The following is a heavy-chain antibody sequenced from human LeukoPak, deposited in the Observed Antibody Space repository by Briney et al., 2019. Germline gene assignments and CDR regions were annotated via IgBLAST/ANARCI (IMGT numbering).Heavy chain of an antibody. CDR3: ARDQSSVNSGSYQYYFDY. D-gene: IGHD1-26*01. V-gene: IGHV3-21*01. J-gene: IGHJ4*02. CDR1: RFTFSSYG. CDR2: ISSSSSYI. Sequence: GGSLRLSCAASRFTFSSYGTTWVRQAPGKGLEWVSSISSSSSYIYYGDSVKGRFTISRDNAKHSLYLQMNSLRAEDTAVYYCARDQSSVNSGSYQYYFDYWGQGTLVTVSS.